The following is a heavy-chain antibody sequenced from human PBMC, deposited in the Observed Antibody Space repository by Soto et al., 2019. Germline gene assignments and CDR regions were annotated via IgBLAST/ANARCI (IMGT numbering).Heavy chain of an antibody. CDR2: INHSGTT. J-gene: IGHJ6*02. V-gene: IGHV4-34*01. Sequence: SXTCAVSGRSFSGFYWTWIRQPPGEGLEWIGEINHSGTTNFNPSLRSRLTISLDSSKKHFSLKLTSMTAADAAVYYCARADRTLVTSYGLDVWGQGTTVTSP. CDR3: ARADRTLVTSYGLDV. D-gene: IGHD2-21*02. CDR1: GRSFSGFY.